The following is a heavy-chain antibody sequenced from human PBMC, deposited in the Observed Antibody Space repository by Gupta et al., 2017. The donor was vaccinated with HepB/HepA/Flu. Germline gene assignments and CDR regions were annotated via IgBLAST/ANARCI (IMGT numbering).Heavy chain of an antibody. D-gene: IGHD3-10*01. V-gene: IGHV4-34*01. CDR3: ARWWSPPYMVRGIICRRYYYYMDV. CDR1: VGSFSGYY. J-gene: IGHJ6*03. Sequence: QVQLQQWGAGLLKPSETLSLTCAVYVGSFSGYYWSWIRQPPGKGLEWIGEINHSGSTNYNPSLKSLVTISVDTNKNQFALKLCAVTAADAAVYYAARWWSPPYMVRGIICRRYYYYMDVWGKGTTVTVSS. CDR2: INHSGST.